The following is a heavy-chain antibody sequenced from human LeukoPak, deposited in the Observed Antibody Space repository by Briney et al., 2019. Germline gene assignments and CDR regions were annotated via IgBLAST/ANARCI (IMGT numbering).Heavy chain of an antibody. CDR2: TYYRSKWYN. J-gene: IGHJ4*02. D-gene: IGHD6-19*01. CDR1: GDSVSSKNGA. Sequence: SQTLSLTCAVSGDSVSSKNGAWNWIRQSPSRGLEWLGRTYYRSKWYNDYAESMEGRMTISQDTSKNQYSLHLNSVTPDVTAVYYCARDFGTTGWHTFDYWGQGTLVTVSS. CDR3: ARDFGTTGWHTFDY. V-gene: IGHV6-1*01.